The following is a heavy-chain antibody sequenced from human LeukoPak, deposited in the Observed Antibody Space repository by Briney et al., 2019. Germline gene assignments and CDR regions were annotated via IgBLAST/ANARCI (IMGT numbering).Heavy chain of an antibody. Sequence: GASVKVSCKASGYTFTSYYMHWVRQAPGQGLEWMGIINPSGGSTSYAQKFQGRVTMTRDTSISTAYMELSRLRSDDTAVYYCARTPGELDYWGQGTLVTVSS. CDR2: INPSGGST. J-gene: IGHJ4*02. CDR1: GYTFTSYY. CDR3: ARTPGELDY. D-gene: IGHD7-27*01. V-gene: IGHV1-46*01.